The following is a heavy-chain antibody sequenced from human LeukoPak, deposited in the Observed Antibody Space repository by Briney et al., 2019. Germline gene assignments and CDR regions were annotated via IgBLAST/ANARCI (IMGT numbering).Heavy chain of an antibody. V-gene: IGHV3-23*01. CDR1: GFPFNAYA. CDR2: ISAGCCNT. CDR3: AKGHYPDVSCGGDCYYSY. J-gene: IGHJ4*02. D-gene: IGHD2-21*02. Sequence: TGGSLRLFCAASGFPFNAYAMTWARHAPGRAREGVSAISAGCCNTFYADSVKGRHTISRHNSKNTLYLQTDSLGAEDPAVYYCAKGHYPDVSCGGDCYYSYWGQGTLVTVSS.